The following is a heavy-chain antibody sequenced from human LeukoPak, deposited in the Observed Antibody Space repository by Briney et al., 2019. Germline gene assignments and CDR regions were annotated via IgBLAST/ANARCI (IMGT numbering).Heavy chain of an antibody. CDR2: IEYGESTT. CDR1: GFTLSSYE. CDR3: AREGVYSSLNTYFDY. Sequence: GGSLRLSCMVSGFTLSSYEMSWIRQAPGKGLEWVSSIEYGESTTHYADSVKGRFTISRDNSKNTLYLQMNSLRAEDTAVYYCAREGVYSSLNTYFDYWGQGTLVTVSS. V-gene: IGHV3-30*04. J-gene: IGHJ4*02. D-gene: IGHD6-13*01.